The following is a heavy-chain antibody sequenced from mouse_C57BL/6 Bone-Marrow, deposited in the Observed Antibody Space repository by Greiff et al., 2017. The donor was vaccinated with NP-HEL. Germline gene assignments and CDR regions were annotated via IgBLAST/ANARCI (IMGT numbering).Heavy chain of an antibody. CDR3: AKPSTMITTTAYYFDY. Sequence: EVQLVESGGGLVKPGGSLKLSCAASGFTFSDYGMHWVRQAPEKGLEWVAYISSGSSTIYYADTVKGRFTLSRDNAKNTLFLQMTSLRSEDTAMYYCAKPSTMITTTAYYFDYWGQGTTLTVSS. CDR1: GFTFSDYG. J-gene: IGHJ2*01. CDR2: ISSGSSTI. V-gene: IGHV5-17*01. D-gene: IGHD2-4*01.